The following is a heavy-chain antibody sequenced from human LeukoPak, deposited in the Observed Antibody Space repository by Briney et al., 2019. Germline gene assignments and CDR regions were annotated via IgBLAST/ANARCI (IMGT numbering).Heavy chain of an antibody. CDR2: ISAYNGDT. D-gene: IGHD6-19*01. CDR1: GYTFTRYG. CDR3: ARDPSNSSGWYIFFDF. V-gene: IGHV1-18*01. Sequence: ASVRVSCKASGYTFTRYGITWVRQAPGQGLEWMGWISAYNGDTKYAQKLQGRVTMTTDTSTSTAYMELRSLRSDDTAVYYCARDPSNSSGWYIFFDFWGQGTLVAVSS. J-gene: IGHJ4*02.